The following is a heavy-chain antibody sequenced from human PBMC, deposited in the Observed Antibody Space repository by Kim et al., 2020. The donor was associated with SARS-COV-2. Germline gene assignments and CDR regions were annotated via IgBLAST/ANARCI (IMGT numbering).Heavy chain of an antibody. Sequence: LKSRVTISVDTSKNQFSLKLSSVTAADTAVYYCARDTSLITMVRGVTFDYWGQGTLVTVSS. CDR3: ARDTSLITMVRGVTFDY. D-gene: IGHD3-10*01. V-gene: IGHV4-39*07. J-gene: IGHJ4*02.